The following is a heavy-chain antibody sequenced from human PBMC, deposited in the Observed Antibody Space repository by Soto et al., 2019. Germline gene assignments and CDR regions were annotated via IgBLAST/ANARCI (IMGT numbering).Heavy chain of an antibody. CDR2: ISAYNGNT. CDR1: GYTFTSYG. D-gene: IGHD3-9*01. J-gene: IGHJ4*02. V-gene: IGHV1-18*04. CDR3: ARDLYYDILTGYYYYFDY. Sequence: QVQLVQSGAEVKKPGASVKVSCKASGYTFTSYGISWVRQAPGQGLEWMGWISAYNGNTNYAQKLQGRVTMTTDTSTSTAYMELRGLRSDDTAVYYCARDLYYDILTGYYYYFDYWGQGTLVTVSS.